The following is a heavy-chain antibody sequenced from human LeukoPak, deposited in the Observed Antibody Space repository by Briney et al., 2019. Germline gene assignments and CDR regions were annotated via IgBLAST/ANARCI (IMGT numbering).Heavy chain of an antibody. CDR1: GFTFSSYG. Sequence: TGGSLRLSCAASGFTFSSYGVHWVRQAPGKGLEWVAVISYDGSNKYYADSVQGRFTISRDSSKNTLYLQMNSLRPEDTAIYYCAKSFPAAAATVYYYYGMDVWGQGTTVTVSS. D-gene: IGHD6-13*01. CDR2: ISYDGSNK. J-gene: IGHJ6*02. V-gene: IGHV3-30*18. CDR3: AKSFPAAAATVYYYYGMDV.